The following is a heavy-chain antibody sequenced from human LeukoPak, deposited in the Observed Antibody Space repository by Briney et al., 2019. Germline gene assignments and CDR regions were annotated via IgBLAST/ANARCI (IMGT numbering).Heavy chain of an antibody. Sequence: GRSLRLSCAASGFTFDGYAMHWVRQAPGKGLEWVSGISWNSGSIGYADSVKGRFTISRDNAKNSLYLQMNSLRAEDTAVYYCARDSAAVYCSGGSCYGDYWGQGTLVTVSS. D-gene: IGHD2-15*01. CDR3: ARDSAAVYCSGGSCYGDY. J-gene: IGHJ4*02. CDR2: ISWNSGSI. CDR1: GFTFDGYA. V-gene: IGHV3-9*01.